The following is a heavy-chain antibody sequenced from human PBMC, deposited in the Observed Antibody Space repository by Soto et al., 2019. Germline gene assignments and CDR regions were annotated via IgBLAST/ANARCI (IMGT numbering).Heavy chain of an antibody. CDR2: IYHSEST. J-gene: IGHJ4*02. CDR1: GYSISSGYY. V-gene: IGHV4-38-2*01. CDR3: AVARVPGGWELQLNYFDY. D-gene: IGHD1-26*01. Sequence: KPSETLSLTCAVSGYSISSGYYLGWIRQPPGKGLEWIGSIYHSESTYYNPSLKSRVTISVDTSKNQFSLKLSSVTAADTAVYYCAVARVPGGWELQLNYFDYWGQGTLVTVSS.